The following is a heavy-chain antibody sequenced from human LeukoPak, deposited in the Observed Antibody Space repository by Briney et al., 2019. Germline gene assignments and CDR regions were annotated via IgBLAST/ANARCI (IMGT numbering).Heavy chain of an antibody. V-gene: IGHV3-30*02. CDR2: IRYDGSNK. CDR3: AKPYRRITMVRGVIIWGFDY. D-gene: IGHD3-10*01. J-gene: IGHJ4*02. Sequence: PGGSLRLSCAASGFTFSSYGMHWVRQAPGKGLEWVAFIRYDGSNKYYADSVKGRFTISRDNSKNTLYLQMNSLRAEDTAVYYCAKPYRRITMVRGVIIWGFDYWGQGTLVTVSS. CDR1: GFTFSSYG.